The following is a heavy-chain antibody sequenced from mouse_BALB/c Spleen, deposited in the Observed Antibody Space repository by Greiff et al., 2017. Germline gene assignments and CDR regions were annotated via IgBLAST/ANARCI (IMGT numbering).Heavy chain of an antibody. V-gene: IGHV1S127*01. CDR3: TSLYYGTFFDY. CDR1: GYTFTSYW. J-gene: IGHJ2*01. Sequence: QVQLQQPGAELVKPGASVKMSCKASGYTFTSYWMHWVKQRPGQGLEWIGTIDPSDSYTSYNQKFKGKATLTVDTSSSTAYMQLSSLTSEDSAVYYCTSLYYGTFFDYWGQGTTLTVSS. D-gene: IGHD1-1*01. CDR2: IDPSDSYT.